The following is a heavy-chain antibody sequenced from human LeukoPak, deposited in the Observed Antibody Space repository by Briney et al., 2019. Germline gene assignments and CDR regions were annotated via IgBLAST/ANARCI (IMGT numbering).Heavy chain of an antibody. J-gene: IGHJ4*02. Sequence: PSETLSLTCAVYGGSFSGYYWSWIRQPPGKGLEWIGEINHSGSTNYNPSLKSRVTISVDTSKNQFSLKLGSVTAADTAVYYCARGSRELYYFDYWGQGTLVTVSS. CDR1: GGSFSGYY. CDR2: INHSGST. V-gene: IGHV4-34*01. CDR3: ARGSRELYYFDY. D-gene: IGHD1-7*01.